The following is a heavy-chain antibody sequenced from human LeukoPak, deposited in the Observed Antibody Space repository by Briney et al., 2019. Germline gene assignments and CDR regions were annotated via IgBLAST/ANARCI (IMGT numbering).Heavy chain of an antibody. J-gene: IGHJ6*02. CDR1: GFTFSSYA. Sequence: GGSLRLSCAASGFTFSSYAMSWVRQAPGKGLEWVSAISGSGGSTYYADSVKGRFTISRDNSKNTLYLQMNSLRAEDRAVYYCAICLRGSYYYGMDLWGQGTTVTVSS. D-gene: IGHD2-2*01. CDR2: ISGSGGST. V-gene: IGHV3-23*01. CDR3: AICLRGSYYYGMDL.